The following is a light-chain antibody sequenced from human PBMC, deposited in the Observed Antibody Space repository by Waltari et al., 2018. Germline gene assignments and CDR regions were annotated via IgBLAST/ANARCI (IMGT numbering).Light chain of an antibody. CDR1: SSTIGNYY. V-gene: IGLV1-51*01. CDR2: DNN. CDR3: ATWDNSLTAVV. Sequence: QSVLTQPPSVSAAPGQKVTISCPGSSSTIGNYYVFLYHQLPGAAPKLLIYDNNKRPSGIPDRFSASKSGTSATLDITGLQIGDEADYYCATWDNSLTAVVFGGGTKLTVL. J-gene: IGLJ2*01.